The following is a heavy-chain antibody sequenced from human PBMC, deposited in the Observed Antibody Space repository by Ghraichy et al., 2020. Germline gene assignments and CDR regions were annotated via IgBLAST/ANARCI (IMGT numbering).Heavy chain of an antibody. CDR3: ARGPMVRGVNYYYYGMDV. V-gene: IGHV3-21*01. CDR1: GFTFSSYS. CDR2: ISSSSSYI. Sequence: GGSLRLSCAASGFTFSSYSMNWVRQAPGKGLEWVSSISSSSSYIYYADSVKGRFTISRDNAKNSLYLQMNSLRAEDTAVYYCARGPMVRGVNYYYYGMDVWGQGTTVTVSS. D-gene: IGHD3-10*01. J-gene: IGHJ6*02.